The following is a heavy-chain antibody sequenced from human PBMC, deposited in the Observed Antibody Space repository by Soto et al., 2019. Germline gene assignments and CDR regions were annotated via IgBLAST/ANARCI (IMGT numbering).Heavy chain of an antibody. CDR1: GGTFSSYT. Sequence: QVQLVQSGAEVKKPGSSVKVSYKASGGTFSSYTISWVRQAPGQGLEWMGRIIPILGIANYAQKFQGRVTITADKSTTTAYMELSSLRSEDTAVYYCAREVATGIDYWGQGTLVTVSS. CDR3: AREVATGIDY. V-gene: IGHV1-69*08. J-gene: IGHJ4*02. CDR2: IIPILGIA. D-gene: IGHD5-12*01.